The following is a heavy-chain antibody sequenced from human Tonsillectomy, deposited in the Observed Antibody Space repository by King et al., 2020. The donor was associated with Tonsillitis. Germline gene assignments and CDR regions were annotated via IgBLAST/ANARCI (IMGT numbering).Heavy chain of an antibody. D-gene: IGHD1-26*01. Sequence: VQLVESGGAWVQPGGPLRLSCAASGFAFSSYAMSWVRQAPGKGPEWVSAITDSGSKTYYADSVEGRLTISRDNSKNTLYLQMNSLRAEDTALYYCARGSWGVGPYYGMDVWGRGTTVTVSS. CDR1: GFAFSSYA. CDR2: ITDSGSKT. V-gene: IGHV3-23*04. CDR3: ARGSWGVGPYYGMDV. J-gene: IGHJ6*02.